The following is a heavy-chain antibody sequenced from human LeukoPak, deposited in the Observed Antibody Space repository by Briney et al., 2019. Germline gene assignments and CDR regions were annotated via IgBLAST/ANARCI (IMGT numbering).Heavy chain of an antibody. D-gene: IGHD3-10*01. J-gene: IGHJ4*02. V-gene: IGHV3-23*01. CDR1: GFTFSTYA. CDR3: ATCIFRSGSGYFDY. CDR2: ISGSGGNT. Sequence: GGSLRLSCAASGFTFSTYAMSWVRQAPGRGLEWVSAISGSGGNTYYADSVKGRFTISRDNSKNTLYLQMNSLRAEDTAVYYFATCIFRSGSGYFDYWGQGTLVTVSS.